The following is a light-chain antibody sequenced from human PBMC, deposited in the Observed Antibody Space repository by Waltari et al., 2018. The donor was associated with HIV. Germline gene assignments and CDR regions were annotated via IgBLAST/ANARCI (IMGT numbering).Light chain of an antibody. CDR3: QVWDSSRGLSFV. J-gene: IGLJ1*01. CDR1: NIGSKN. Sequence: SYEVTQPLSVSVALGQTARITCGGNNIGSKNVHWYQQKPGQAPVLVIYRDSNRPSGIPERFSGANSGNTATLTINRGQAGDEADYYCQVWDSSRGLSFVFGSGTKVTVL. V-gene: IGLV3-9*01. CDR2: RDS.